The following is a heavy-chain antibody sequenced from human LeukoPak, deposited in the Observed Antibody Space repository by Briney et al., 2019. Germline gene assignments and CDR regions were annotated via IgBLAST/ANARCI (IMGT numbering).Heavy chain of an antibody. CDR3: AKVRGSGSYYNALTYFDY. Sequence: GGSLRLSCAASGFIFSRYGMSWVRQAPGKGLEWVSAISGSGGSTYYADSVKGRFTISRDNSKNTLYLQMNSLRAEDTAVYYCAKVRGSGSYYNALTYFDYWGQGTLVTVSS. V-gene: IGHV3-23*01. CDR1: GFIFSRYG. CDR2: ISGSGGST. J-gene: IGHJ4*02. D-gene: IGHD1-26*01.